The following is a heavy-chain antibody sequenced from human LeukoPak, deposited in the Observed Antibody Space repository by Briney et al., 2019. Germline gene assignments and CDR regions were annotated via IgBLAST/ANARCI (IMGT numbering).Heavy chain of an antibody. D-gene: IGHD4-17*01. CDR1: GFTLSTYD. Sequence: PGGSLRLSCAASGFTLSTYDMHWVRQGPGEGLEWVAAVGTSGHTFYPDSVKGQSTISRENARNSVYLQVNSLRAGDTAVYYCVRSFYGDHPYWGQGTLVTVSS. CDR3: VRSFYGDHPY. V-gene: IGHV3-13*01. J-gene: IGHJ4*02. CDR2: VGTSGHT.